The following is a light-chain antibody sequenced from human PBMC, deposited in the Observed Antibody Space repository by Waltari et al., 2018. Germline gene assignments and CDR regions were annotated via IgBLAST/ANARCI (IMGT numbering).Light chain of an antibody. CDR2: AAS. J-gene: IGKJ2*01. CDR3: QQSYSMPYT. Sequence: DIDMTQSPSPLSASVGDRVTITCRSSQSISNYLNGYQQRSGKATKLLIFAASSLQSGVPSRFRGSGSGTDFTLTISSLQPEDFATYYCQQSYSMPYTFGQGTNLEIK. V-gene: IGKV1-39*01. CDR1: QSISNY.